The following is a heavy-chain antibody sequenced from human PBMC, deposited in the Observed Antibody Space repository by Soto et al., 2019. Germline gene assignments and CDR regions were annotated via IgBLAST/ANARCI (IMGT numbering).Heavy chain of an antibody. CDR1: GFTFSSYA. CDR3: AELIASEPVL. J-gene: IGHJ4*02. Sequence: EVQLLESGGGLVQPGGSLRLSCAASGFTFSSYAMTWVRQGPGKGLEWVSSINAAGSNTYYADSVKGRFTISRDNSKNTLYLQMNSLRGEDTAVYYCAELIASEPVLWGQGTLVTVSS. V-gene: IGHV3-23*01. CDR2: INAAGSNT. D-gene: IGHD3-22*01.